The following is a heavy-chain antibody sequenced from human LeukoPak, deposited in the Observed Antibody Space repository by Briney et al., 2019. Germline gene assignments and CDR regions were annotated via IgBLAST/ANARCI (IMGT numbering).Heavy chain of an antibody. J-gene: IGHJ4*02. Sequence: PGGSLRLSCAASGFTFSSYWMHWVRQAPGKGLVWVSRINNNGSRTSYADSVKGRFTISRDNAKNTLYLQMHSLRAEDTAVYYCARDSDWVLYDYWGQGTLVTVSS. V-gene: IGHV3-74*01. CDR1: GFTFSSYW. CDR2: INNNGSRT. D-gene: IGHD3/OR15-3a*01. CDR3: ARDSDWVLYDY.